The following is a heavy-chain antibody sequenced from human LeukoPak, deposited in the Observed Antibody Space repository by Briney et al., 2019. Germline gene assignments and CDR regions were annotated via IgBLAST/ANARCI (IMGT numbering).Heavy chain of an antibody. D-gene: IGHD3-22*01. V-gene: IGHV3-11*04. CDR3: ARGSSYYDSSGYFIPSHAFDI. CDR2: ISSSGSTI. Sequence: PGGSLRLSCAASGFTFSDYYMSWIRQAPGKGLEWVSYISSSGSTIYYADSVKGRFTISRDNAKNSLYLRMNSLRAEDTAVYYCARGSSYYDSSGYFIPSHAFDIWGQGTMVTVSS. CDR1: GFTFSDYY. J-gene: IGHJ3*02.